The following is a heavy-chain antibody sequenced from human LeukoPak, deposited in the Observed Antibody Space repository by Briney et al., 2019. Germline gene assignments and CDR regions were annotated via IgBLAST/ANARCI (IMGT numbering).Heavy chain of an antibody. CDR3: AKSIAVAGLAGGRTFDY. CDR1: GFTFSSYW. CDR2: INSDGSST. Sequence: GGSLRLSCAASGFTFSSYWMHWVRQAPGKGLVWVSRINSDGSSTSYADSVKGRFIISRDNAKNTLYLQMNSLRAEDTAVYYCAKSIAVAGLAGGRTFDYWGQGTLVTVSS. V-gene: IGHV3-74*01. J-gene: IGHJ4*02. D-gene: IGHD6-19*01.